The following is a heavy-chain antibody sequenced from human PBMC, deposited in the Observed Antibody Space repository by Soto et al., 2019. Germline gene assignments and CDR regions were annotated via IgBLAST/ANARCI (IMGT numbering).Heavy chain of an antibody. D-gene: IGHD2-2*01. CDR2: IDPRDSYT. Sequence: GESLKISCTGFGYTFTTLWISWVRQMPGRGLEWMGRIDPRDSYTNYSPSFQGHVTISGDKSISTVYLQWASLKASDTAMYYCARLYCSSSTCDSWFDPWGQGTLVTVS. CDR3: ARLYCSSSTCDSWFDP. V-gene: IGHV5-10-1*01. J-gene: IGHJ5*02. CDR1: GYTFTTLW.